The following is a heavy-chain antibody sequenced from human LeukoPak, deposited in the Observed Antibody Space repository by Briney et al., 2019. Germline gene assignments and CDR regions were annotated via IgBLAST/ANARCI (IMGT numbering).Heavy chain of an antibody. V-gene: IGHV4-30-4*07. D-gene: IGHD1-1*01. J-gene: IGHJ4*02. Sequence: SETLSLTCAVSGGSISSGGYSWSWIRQPPGKGLEWIGYIYYSGSTYYNPSLKSRVTISIDTSKNQFSLKLRSVTAADTAVYYCPRDGNALWGQGTLVTVSS. CDR3: PRDGNAL. CDR2: IYYSGST. CDR1: GGSISSGGYS.